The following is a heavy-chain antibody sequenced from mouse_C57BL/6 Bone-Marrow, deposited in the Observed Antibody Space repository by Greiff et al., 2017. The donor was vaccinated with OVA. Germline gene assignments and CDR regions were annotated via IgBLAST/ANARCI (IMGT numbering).Heavy chain of an antibody. Sequence: QVQLKESGAELVRPGASVKLSCKASGYTFTDYYINWVKQRPGQGLEWIARIYPGSGNTYYNEKFKGKATLTAEKSSSTAYMQLSSLTSEDSAVYFCARKGYGSSYDFDYWGQGTTLTVSS. D-gene: IGHD1-1*01. CDR2: IYPGSGNT. CDR3: ARKGYGSSYDFDY. CDR1: GYTFTDYY. V-gene: IGHV1-76*01. J-gene: IGHJ2*01.